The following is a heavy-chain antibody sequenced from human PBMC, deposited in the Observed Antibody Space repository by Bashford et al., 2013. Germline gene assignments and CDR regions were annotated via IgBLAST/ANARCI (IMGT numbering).Heavy chain of an antibody. J-gene: IGHJ5*02. D-gene: IGHD1-1*01. CDR1: GYKFIAYY. Sequence: SVKVSCRAFGYKFIAYYVHWVRQAPGHGLEWLGYIRPMTGDTNYAPKFRGRVTMTMDTSINTAYMELSGLTSDDTAMYFCGRGVQSFDPWGQGTLVTVSS. CDR3: GRGVQSFDP. V-gene: IGHV1-2*02. CDR2: IRPMTGDT.